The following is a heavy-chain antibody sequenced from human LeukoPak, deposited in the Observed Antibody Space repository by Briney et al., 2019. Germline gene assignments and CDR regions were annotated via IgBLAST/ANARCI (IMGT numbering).Heavy chain of an antibody. V-gene: IGHV3-74*01. D-gene: IGHD6-13*01. CDR3: AREGRYSGSWYWD. Sequence: GGSLRLSCAASGFTFSSYWMHWVRQAPGKGLVWVSRINSDGRSTSFADSVKGRFTISRDNAKNSLYLQMNSLRAEDTAVYYCAREGRYSGSWYWDWGQGTLVTVSS. CDR2: INSDGRST. CDR1: GFTFSSYW. J-gene: IGHJ4*02.